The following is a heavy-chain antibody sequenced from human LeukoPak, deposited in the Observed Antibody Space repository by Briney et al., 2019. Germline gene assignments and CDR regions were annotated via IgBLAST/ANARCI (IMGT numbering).Heavy chain of an antibody. Sequence: ASVKASCKASGNTFAGYYVHWVRQAPGQGLEWMGWINTHNGATNYAQHFQGRVTMTTDTAVTTAYMDLDGLISDDAAVYFCARGPIGGLRKGFDIWGQGTLVTVSS. D-gene: IGHD1-26*01. V-gene: IGHV1-2*02. CDR3: ARGPIGGLRKGFDI. CDR1: GNTFAGYY. CDR2: INTHNGAT. J-gene: IGHJ4*02.